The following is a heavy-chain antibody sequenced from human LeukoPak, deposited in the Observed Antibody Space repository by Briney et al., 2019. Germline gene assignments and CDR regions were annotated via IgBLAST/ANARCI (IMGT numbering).Heavy chain of an antibody. D-gene: IGHD6-19*01. V-gene: IGHV4-34*01. CDR3: ARGRAVAGPKWAYGMDV. CDR2: INHSGST. J-gene: IGHJ6*02. Sequence: SETLSLTCAVYGGSFSGYYWSWIRQPPGKGLEWIGEINHSGSTNYNPSPKSRVTISVDTSKNQFSLKLSSVTAADTAVYYCARGRAVAGPKWAYGMDVWGQGTTVTVSS. CDR1: GGSFSGYY.